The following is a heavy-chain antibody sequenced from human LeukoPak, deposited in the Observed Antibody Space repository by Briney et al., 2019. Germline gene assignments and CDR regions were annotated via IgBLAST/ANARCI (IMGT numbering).Heavy chain of an antibody. Sequence: SSETLSLTCTVSGGSISGFYWSWIRQPPGKGLEWIGYIYCSGSTNYNPSLKSRVTISVDTSKNQFSLKLTSVSSEDTAVYYCARGRGYADYWGQGALVTVSS. CDR2: IYCSGST. D-gene: IGHD6-25*01. CDR3: ARGRGYADY. V-gene: IGHV4-59*01. CDR1: GGSISGFY. J-gene: IGHJ4*02.